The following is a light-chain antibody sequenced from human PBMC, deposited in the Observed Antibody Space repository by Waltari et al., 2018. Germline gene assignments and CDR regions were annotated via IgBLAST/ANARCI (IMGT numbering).Light chain of an antibody. CDR3: MQGTHWPYT. CDR2: RVS. V-gene: IGKV2-30*02. Sequence: DVVMTQSPLSLPVTVGQTASISCKSSQSLVHSDGNTHLNWFLQRPGQSPRRLIYRVSKRDSGVPDRFSGSGSGTDFTLKISRVEAEDVGVYYCMQGTHWPYTFGQGTKLDIK. CDR1: QSLVHSDGNTH. J-gene: IGKJ2*01.